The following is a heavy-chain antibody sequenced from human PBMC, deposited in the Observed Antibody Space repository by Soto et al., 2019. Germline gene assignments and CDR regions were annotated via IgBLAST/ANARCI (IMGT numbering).Heavy chain of an antibody. V-gene: IGHV3-11*01. J-gene: IGHJ4*02. CDR2: ISSSGSTI. CDR3: ARVEKNDYDYIWGSYRADYYFDY. CDR1: GFTFSDYY. D-gene: IGHD3-16*02. Sequence: QVQLVESGGGLVKPGGSLRLSCAASGFTFSDYYMSWIRQAPGKGLEWVSYISSSGSTIYYADSVKGRFTISRDNAKNSLYLQMNSLRAEDTAVYYCARVEKNDYDYIWGSYRADYYFDYWGQGTLVTVSS.